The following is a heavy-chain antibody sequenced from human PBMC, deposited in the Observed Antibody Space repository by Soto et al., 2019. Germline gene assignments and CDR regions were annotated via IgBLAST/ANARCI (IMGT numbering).Heavy chain of an antibody. V-gene: IGHV4-31*01. CDR3: ATYCSGGRCDLDY. D-gene: IGHD2-15*01. CDR2: IYYSGST. J-gene: IGHJ4*02. Sequence: QVQLQESGPGLVKPSQTLSLTCTVSGGSISSGGYYWSWIRQHPGQGLEWIGYIYYSGSTYYNPSLKSLVTISEDTSKNQFSLKLSSVTAADTAVYYCATYCSGGRCDLDYWGQGTLVTVSS. CDR1: GGSISSGGYY.